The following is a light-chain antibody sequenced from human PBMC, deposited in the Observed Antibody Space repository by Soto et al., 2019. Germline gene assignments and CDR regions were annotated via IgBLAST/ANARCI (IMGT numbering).Light chain of an antibody. J-gene: IGKJ1*01. CDR3: QHYNSYSEA. Sequence: DIQMTQSPSTLSGSVGDRVTITCRASQTISSWLAWYQQKSGKAPKLLIYKASTLKSEVPSRFSGSGSGTEFTLTISSLQPDDFATYYCQHYNSYSEACGQGTKVELK. CDR1: QTISSW. V-gene: IGKV1-5*03. CDR2: KAS.